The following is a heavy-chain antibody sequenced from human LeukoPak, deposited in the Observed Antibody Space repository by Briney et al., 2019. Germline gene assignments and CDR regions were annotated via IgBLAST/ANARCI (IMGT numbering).Heavy chain of an antibody. J-gene: IGHJ4*02. D-gene: IGHD6-19*01. V-gene: IGHV4-59*01. CDR3: AREGAVADIDY. CDR1: GGSISSYY. CDR2: IYYSGST. Sequence: SETLSLTCTVSGGSISSYYWSWIRQPPGKGLEWIGYIYYSGSTNYNPSLKSRVTISVDTSKDQFSLKLSSVTAADTAVYYCAREGAVADIDYWGQGTLVTVSS.